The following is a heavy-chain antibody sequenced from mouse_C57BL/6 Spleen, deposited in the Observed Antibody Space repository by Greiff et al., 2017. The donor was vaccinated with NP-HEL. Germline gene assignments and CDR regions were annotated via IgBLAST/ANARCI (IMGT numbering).Heavy chain of an antibody. CDR2: INPNNGGT. Sequence: VQLQQSGPELVKPGASVKISCKASGYTFTDYYMNWVKQSHGKSLEWIGDINPNNGGTSYNQKFKGKATLTVDKSSSTAYMELRSLTSEDSAVYYCARGHYGNYVDYWGQGTTLTVSS. J-gene: IGHJ2*01. CDR3: ARGHYGNYVDY. D-gene: IGHD2-1*01. CDR1: GYTFTDYY. V-gene: IGHV1-26*01.